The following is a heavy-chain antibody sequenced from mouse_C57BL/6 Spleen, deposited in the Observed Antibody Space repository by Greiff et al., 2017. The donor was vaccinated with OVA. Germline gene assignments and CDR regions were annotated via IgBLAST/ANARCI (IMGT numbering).Heavy chain of an antibody. J-gene: IGHJ4*01. D-gene: IGHD2-10*02. CDR2: IDPDDGDT. CDR1: GFNIKDYY. Sequence: VQLQQPGAELVKPGASVKLSCTASGFNIKDYYMHWVKQRTEQGLEWIGRIDPDDGDTKYAPNFQGKATITADTSSTTAYLQLSSLTSEDTAVYCLALVPYGMDYWGQGTSVTVSS. CDR3: ALVPYGMDY. V-gene: IGHV14-2*01.